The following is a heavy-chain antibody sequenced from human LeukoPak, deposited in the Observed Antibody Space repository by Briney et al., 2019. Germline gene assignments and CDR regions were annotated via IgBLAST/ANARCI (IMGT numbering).Heavy chain of an antibody. D-gene: IGHD4-17*01. V-gene: IGHV4-30-4*08. CDR1: GGSISSGDYY. CDR3: ARDLTHYGDFDY. Sequence: SETLSLTYTVSGGSISSGDYYWSWIRQPPGKGLEWIGYIYYSGSTYYNPSLKSRVTISVDTSKNQFSLKLSSVTAADTAVYYCARDLTHYGDFDYWGQGTLVTVSS. J-gene: IGHJ4*02. CDR2: IYYSGST.